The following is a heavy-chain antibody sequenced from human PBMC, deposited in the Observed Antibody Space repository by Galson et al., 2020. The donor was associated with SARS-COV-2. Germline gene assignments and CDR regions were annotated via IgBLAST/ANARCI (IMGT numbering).Heavy chain of an antibody. CDR3: ARDLYPVFDSSGLVPHVADV. Sequence: ASETLSLTCTVSGASFIRSDHHWSWIRQHPGKGLEWIGYIYFNGNTYYNPSLKSRLTIAVDTSDQFSLKLTSVTAADTAVYYCARDLYPVFDSSGLVPHVADVWGRGTMVTVSA. CDR1: GASFIRSDHH. V-gene: IGHV4-31*03. D-gene: IGHD3-9*01. J-gene: IGHJ3*01. CDR2: IYFNGNT.